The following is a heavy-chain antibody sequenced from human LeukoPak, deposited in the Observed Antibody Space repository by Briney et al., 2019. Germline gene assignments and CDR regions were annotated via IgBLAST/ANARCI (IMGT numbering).Heavy chain of an antibody. D-gene: IGHD3-9*01. CDR2: ISGRGGNK. CDR1: GFTFSSYA. Sequence: GGSLRLSCAASGFTFSSYAMSWVRQAPGKGLEWVSVISGRGGNKYYADSVKGRFTIPRENSKNTLYLQMNSLRAEDTAVYYCAKDQGRRHFDWLLSTSGWGVFDIWGQGTVVSVSS. J-gene: IGHJ3*02. CDR3: AKDQGRRHFDWLLSTSGWGVFDI. V-gene: IGHV3-23*01.